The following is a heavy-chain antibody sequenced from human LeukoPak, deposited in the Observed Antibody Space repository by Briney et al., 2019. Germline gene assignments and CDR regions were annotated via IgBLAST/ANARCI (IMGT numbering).Heavy chain of an antibody. CDR3: AKSGGTGSLLTLPAFDI. V-gene: IGHV3-23*01. Sequence: PGGSLRLSCAASGFTFANYGMNWVRQAPGKGLEWVSSISGSGGSTYYADSVKGRFTISRDNSKNTLYLQMNCLRAEDTAVYYCAKSGGTGSLLTLPAFDIWGRGTMVTVSS. J-gene: IGHJ3*02. D-gene: IGHD1-26*01. CDR2: ISGSGGST. CDR1: GFTFANYG.